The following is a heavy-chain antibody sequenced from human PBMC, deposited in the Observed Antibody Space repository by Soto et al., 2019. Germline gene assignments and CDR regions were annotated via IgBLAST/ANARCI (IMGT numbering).Heavy chain of an antibody. CDR3: AREGGSGSYYYYGMDV. V-gene: IGHV3-21*01. CDR2: ISSSSYI. CDR1: GFTFSSYS. J-gene: IGHJ6*02. Sequence: GGSLRLSCAASGFTFSSYSMNWVRQAPGKGLEWVSSISSSSYIYYADSVKGRFTISRDNAKNSLYLQMNSLRAEDTAVYYCAREGGSGSYYYYGMDVWGQGTTVTVSS. D-gene: IGHD3-10*01.